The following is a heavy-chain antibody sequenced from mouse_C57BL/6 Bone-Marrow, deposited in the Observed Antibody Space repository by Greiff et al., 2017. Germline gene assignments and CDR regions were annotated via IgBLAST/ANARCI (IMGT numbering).Heavy chain of an antibody. CDR3: TRGVAWFAY. Sequence: QVQLKESGAELVRPGASVTLSCKASGYTFTDYEMHWVKQTPVHGLEWIGAIDPETGGTAYNQKFKGKAILTADKSSRTAYMELRSRTSEDSAVYYCTRGVAWFAYWGQGTLVTVSA. CDR2: IDPETGGT. CDR1: GYTFTDYE. J-gene: IGHJ3*01. V-gene: IGHV1-15*01.